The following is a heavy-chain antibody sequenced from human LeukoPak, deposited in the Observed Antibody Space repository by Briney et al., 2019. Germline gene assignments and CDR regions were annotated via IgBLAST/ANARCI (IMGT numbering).Heavy chain of an antibody. CDR2: ISSSSSYI. Sequence: GGSLRLSCAASGFTFSSYSMNWVRQAPGKGLEWVSSISSSSSYIYYADSVKGRFTISRDNAKNSLYLQMNSLRAEDTAVYYCARGLDNNYVWGSYRLYYFDYWGQGTLVTVSS. D-gene: IGHD3-16*02. V-gene: IGHV3-21*01. CDR3: ARGLDNNYVWGSYRLYYFDY. CDR1: GFTFSSYS. J-gene: IGHJ4*02.